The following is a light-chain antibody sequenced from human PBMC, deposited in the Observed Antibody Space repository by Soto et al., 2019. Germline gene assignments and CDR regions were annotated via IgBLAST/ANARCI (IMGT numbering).Light chain of an antibody. CDR1: QSINGW. CDR2: KAS. CDR3: QHYNYFPWT. Sequence: DIQLTQSPSTLSASVGDSVTITCRASQSINGWLAWYQQRPGRAPNLLIYKASTLQSGVPSRFSGRGSGTEFTLTISSLQPDDFATYYCQHYNYFPWTFGQGTKVEIK. J-gene: IGKJ1*01. V-gene: IGKV1-5*03.